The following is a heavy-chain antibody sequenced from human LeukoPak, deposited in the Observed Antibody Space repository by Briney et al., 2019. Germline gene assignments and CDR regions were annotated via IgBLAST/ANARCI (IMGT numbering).Heavy chain of an antibody. D-gene: IGHD2-2*01. CDR3: ARARTSTSCCYFDY. J-gene: IGHJ4*02. Sequence: NPGGSLRLSCAASGFTFSSYSMNWVRQAPGKGLEWVSSISSSSSYIYYADSVKGRFTISRDNAKNSLYLQMNSLRAEDTAVYYCARARTSTSCCYFDYWGQGTLVTVSS. V-gene: IGHV3-21*06. CDR1: GFTFSSYS. CDR2: ISSSSSYI.